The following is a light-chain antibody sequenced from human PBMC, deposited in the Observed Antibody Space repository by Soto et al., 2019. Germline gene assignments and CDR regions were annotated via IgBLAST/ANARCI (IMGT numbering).Light chain of an antibody. CDR3: QQRSNWPIT. Sequence: EIVLTQSPGTLSLSPGERATLSCRASQPVSSNYLAWYQQKPGQAPRLLIYDASNRATGIPARFSGSGSGTDFTLTISSLEPEDFAVYYCQQRSNWPITFGQGTRLEIK. V-gene: IGKV3D-20*02. CDR1: QPVSSNY. CDR2: DAS. J-gene: IGKJ5*01.